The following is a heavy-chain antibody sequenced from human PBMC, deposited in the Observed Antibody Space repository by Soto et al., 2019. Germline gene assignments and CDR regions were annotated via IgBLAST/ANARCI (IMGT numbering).Heavy chain of an antibody. V-gene: IGHV3-74*01. CDR1: GFTFSTSW. J-gene: IGHJ4*02. D-gene: IGHD3-16*01. Sequence: EVQLVESGGGLVQPGGSLRLSCTTSGFTFSTSWLHWVRQTPGKGLLWVSHISTDGSITNYADSAEGRFTISRDNAKNTLFLQMNNLRADDTAAYFCARDIGYGGNWGQGTLVTVSS. CDR3: ARDIGYGGN. CDR2: ISTDGSIT.